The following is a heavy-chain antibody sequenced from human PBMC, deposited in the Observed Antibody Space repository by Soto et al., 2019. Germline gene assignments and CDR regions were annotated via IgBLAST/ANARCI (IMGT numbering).Heavy chain of an antibody. Sequence: QVQLVQSGAEVKKPGASVKVSCKASGYTFTSYGISWVRQAPGQGLEWMGWISAYNGNTNYAQKLQGRVTMTTDTSTSTAYMELRSLRSDDTAVYYFARDRNYYDSSGGYYHYGMDVWGQGTTVTVSS. V-gene: IGHV1-18*01. J-gene: IGHJ6*02. CDR1: GYTFTSYG. D-gene: IGHD3-22*01. CDR3: ARDRNYYDSSGGYYHYGMDV. CDR2: ISAYNGNT.